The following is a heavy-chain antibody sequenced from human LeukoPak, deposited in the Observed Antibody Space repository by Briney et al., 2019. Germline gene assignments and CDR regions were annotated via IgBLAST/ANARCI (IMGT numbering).Heavy chain of an antibody. J-gene: IGHJ4*02. Sequence: SVKVSCKASGGTFSSYAISWVRQAPGQGLEWMGRIIPILGIANYAQKFQGRVTITADKSTSTAYMELSSLRSEDTAVYYCARGQRSDSSKDYWGQGTLVTVSS. CDR3: ARGQRSDSSKDY. CDR2: IIPILGIA. D-gene: IGHD3-22*01. CDR1: GGTFSSYA. V-gene: IGHV1-69*04.